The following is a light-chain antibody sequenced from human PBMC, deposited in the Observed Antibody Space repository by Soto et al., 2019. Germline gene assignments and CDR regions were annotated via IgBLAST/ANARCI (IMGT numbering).Light chain of an antibody. CDR1: QAISSY. J-gene: IGKJ1*01. Sequence: IQLTQSPSSLSASVGDRVTITCRASQAISSYLAWYQQKPGRAPNLLIYGASTLKSGVPSRFSGSGSGTDFTLTISSLQPEDFATYYCQQPNSYPRTFGQGTKVEIK. CDR3: QQPNSYPRT. V-gene: IGKV1-9*01. CDR2: GAS.